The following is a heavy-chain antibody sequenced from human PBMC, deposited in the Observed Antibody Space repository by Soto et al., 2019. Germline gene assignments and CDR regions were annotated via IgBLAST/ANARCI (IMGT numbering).Heavy chain of an antibody. J-gene: IGHJ4*02. CDR3: AKNAHRGSGWYGITYYFDY. Sequence: GGSLRLSCAASGFTFSSYGMHWVRQAPGKGLEWVAVISYDGSNKYYADSVKGRFTISRDNSKNTLYLQMNSLRAEDTAVYYCAKNAHRGSGWYGITYYFDYWGQGTLVTVSS. V-gene: IGHV3-30*18. CDR2: ISYDGSNK. CDR1: GFTFSSYG. D-gene: IGHD6-19*01.